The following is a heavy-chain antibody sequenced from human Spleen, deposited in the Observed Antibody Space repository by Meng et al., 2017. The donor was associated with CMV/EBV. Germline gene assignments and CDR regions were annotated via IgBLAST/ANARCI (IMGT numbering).Heavy chain of an antibody. CDR1: GFTFSSYS. J-gene: IGHJ4*02. CDR3: ARDDGYNPYGRDY. D-gene: IGHD5-24*01. Sequence: GGSLRLSCAASGFTFSSYSLNWVRQAPGKGLEWVSSISRDSGYIYYADSVKGRFTISRDNAKNSLYLQMNSLRAEDTAVYYCARDDGYNPYGRDYWGQGTLVTVSS. CDR2: ISRDSGYI. V-gene: IGHV3-21*01.